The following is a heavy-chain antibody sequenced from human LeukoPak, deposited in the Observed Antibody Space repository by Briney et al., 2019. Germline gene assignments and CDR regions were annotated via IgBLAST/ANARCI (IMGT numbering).Heavy chain of an antibody. D-gene: IGHD3-22*01. CDR3: ARVDDSSGYSLFPPNYFDY. CDR1: GYTFTGYY. V-gene: IGHV1-2*02. J-gene: IGHJ4*02. CDR2: INPNSGGT. Sequence: GASVKVSCKASGYTFTGYYMHWVRQAPGQGLEWMGWINPNSGGTNYAQKFQGRVTMTRDTSISTAYMELSRLRSDDTAVYYCARVDDSSGYSLFPPNYFDYWGQGTLVTVSS.